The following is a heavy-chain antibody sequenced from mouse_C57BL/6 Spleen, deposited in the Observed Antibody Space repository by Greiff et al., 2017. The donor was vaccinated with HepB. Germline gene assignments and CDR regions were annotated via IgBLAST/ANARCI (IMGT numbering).Heavy chain of an antibody. CDR1: GYTLTSYW. Sequence: QVQLQQPGAELVNPGASVNLSCKASGYTLTSYWMHWVKQRPGQGLEWIGEINPSNGRTNYNEKFKSKTPLTVDKSSSTAYIQLSSPTSEDSAVYYCARLLINFDYWGQGTTLTVSS. CDR2: INPSNGRT. J-gene: IGHJ2*01. D-gene: IGHD2-1*01. CDR3: ARLLINFDY. V-gene: IGHV1S81*02.